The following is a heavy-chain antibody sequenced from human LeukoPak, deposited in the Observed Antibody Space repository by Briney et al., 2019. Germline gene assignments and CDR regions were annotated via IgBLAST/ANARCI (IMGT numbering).Heavy chain of an antibody. J-gene: IGHJ4*02. CDR2: ISSSSSTI. CDR1: GFTFSSYS. V-gene: IGHV3-48*01. Sequence: GGSLRLSCAASGFTFSSYSMNWVRQAPGKGLEWVSYISSSSSTIYYADSVKGRFTISRDNAKNSLYLQMNSLRAEDTAVYYCARGQGLDLRWYHFDYWGQGTLVTVSS. CDR3: ARGQGLDLRWYHFDY. D-gene: IGHD4-23*01.